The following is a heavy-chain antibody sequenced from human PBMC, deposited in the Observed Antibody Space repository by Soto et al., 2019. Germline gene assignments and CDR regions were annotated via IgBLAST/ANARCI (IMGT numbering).Heavy chain of an antibody. D-gene: IGHD6-19*01. CDR1: GYSFTSYW. V-gene: IGHV5-10-1*01. Sequence: PGESLKISCKGSGYSFTSYWISWVRQMPGKGLEWMGRIDPSDSYTNYSPSFQGHVTISADKSISTAYLQWSSLKASDTAMYYCARRVAVAGTGTDYYYYGMDVWRQGTTVTVSS. CDR3: ARRVAVAGTGTDYYYYGMDV. CDR2: IDPSDSYT. J-gene: IGHJ6*02.